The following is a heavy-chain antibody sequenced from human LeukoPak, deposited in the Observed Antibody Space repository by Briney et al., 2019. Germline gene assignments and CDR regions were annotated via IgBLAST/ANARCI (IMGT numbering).Heavy chain of an antibody. Sequence: MTSETLSLTCTVSGGSISSYYWSWIRQPAGKGLEWIGRTYTSGSTNYNPSLKSRVTMSVDTSKNQFSLKLSSVTAADTAVYYCAGTSGYYYSYYFDYWGQGTLVTVSS. V-gene: IGHV4-4*07. J-gene: IGHJ4*02. CDR1: GGSISSYY. CDR3: AGTSGYYYSYYFDY. CDR2: TYTSGST. D-gene: IGHD3-22*01.